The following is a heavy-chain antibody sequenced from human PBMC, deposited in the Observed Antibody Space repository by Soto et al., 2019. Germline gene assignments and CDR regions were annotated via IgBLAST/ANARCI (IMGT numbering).Heavy chain of an antibody. D-gene: IGHD3-3*01. J-gene: IGHJ6*02. CDR3: ARDKRYYDFWSGYRETYYGMDV. CDR2: ISSSGSTI. CDR1: GFTFSDYY. Sequence: GGSLRLSCAASGFTFSDYYMSWIRQAPGKGLEWVSYISSSGSTIYYADSVKGRFTISRDNAKNSLYLQMNSLRAEDTAVYYCARDKRYYDFWSGYRETYYGMDVWGQGTTVTVSS. V-gene: IGHV3-11*01.